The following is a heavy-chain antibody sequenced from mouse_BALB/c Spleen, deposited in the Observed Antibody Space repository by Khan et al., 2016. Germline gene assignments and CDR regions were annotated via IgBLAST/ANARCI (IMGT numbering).Heavy chain of an antibody. Sequence: QVQLKQSGAELMKPGASVKISCKATGYTFSTYWLEWIKQRPGHGLEWIGDILPGSGSINFNERFKDKVTFTADTSSNTAYLHLSSLTSEDSAVYYCARGNDWGQGTTLTVSS. CDR1: GYTFSTYW. CDR2: ILPGSGSI. V-gene: IGHV1-9*01. J-gene: IGHJ2*01. CDR3: ARGND.